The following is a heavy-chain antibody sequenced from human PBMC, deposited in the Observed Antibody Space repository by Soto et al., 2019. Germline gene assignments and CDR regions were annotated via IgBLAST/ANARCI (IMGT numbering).Heavy chain of an antibody. J-gene: IGHJ6*02. V-gene: IGHV5-51*01. Sequence: GESLKISCESHGYSFTTYWITWVRQKPGKGLEWMGSFHPGESDTRYSPSFQGQVTISADRSLTTAYLQWSSLQAADTATYYCATNEAHYYNFYGMDVWGQGTTVTVSS. CDR1: GYSFTTYW. D-gene: IGHD1-1*01. CDR2: FHPGESDT. CDR3: ATNEAHYYNFYGMDV.